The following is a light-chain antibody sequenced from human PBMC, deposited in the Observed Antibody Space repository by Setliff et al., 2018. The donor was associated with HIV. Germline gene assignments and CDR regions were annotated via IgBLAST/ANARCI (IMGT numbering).Light chain of an antibody. J-gene: IGLJ1*01. V-gene: IGLV2-14*01. CDR2: DVS. Sequence: QSVLTQPASVSASPGQSIAIACTGTSSDVGTYNYVSWYQQHPGKAPKLMIYDVSSRLPGVSDRFSGSKSGNTASLTISGLQAEDEAEYYCCSYAGSYSFVFGTGTKVTVL. CDR3: CSYAGSYSFV. CDR1: SSDVGTYNY.